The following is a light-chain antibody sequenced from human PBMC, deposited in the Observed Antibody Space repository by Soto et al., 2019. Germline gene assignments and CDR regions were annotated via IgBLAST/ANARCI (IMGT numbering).Light chain of an antibody. CDR1: QSVDNN. J-gene: IGKJ5*01. Sequence: EIVMTQSPGTIAASPVQSTYLSCXXSQSVDNNVAWYQQKPGQAPRLLIVGSFARATGIPARFSGSGSGSEFTLTISGLQSEDFAVYYCQQYNDRPPITFGQGTRLEIK. V-gene: IGKV3-15*01. CDR3: QQYNDRPPIT. CDR2: GSF.